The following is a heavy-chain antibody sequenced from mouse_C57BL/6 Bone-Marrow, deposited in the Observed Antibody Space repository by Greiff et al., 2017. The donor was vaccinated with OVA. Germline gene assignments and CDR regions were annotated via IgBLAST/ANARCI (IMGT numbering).Heavy chain of an antibody. CDR3: ARDYGSSWAY. D-gene: IGHD1-1*01. J-gene: IGHJ3*01. V-gene: IGHV5-4*01. Sequence: EVMLVESGGGLVKPGGSLKLSCAASGFTFSSYAMSWVRQTPEKRLEWVATISDGGSYTYYPDNVKGRFTISRDNAKNNLYLQMSHLKSEDTAMYYCARDYGSSWAYWGQGTLVTVSA. CDR2: ISDGGSYT. CDR1: GFTFSSYA.